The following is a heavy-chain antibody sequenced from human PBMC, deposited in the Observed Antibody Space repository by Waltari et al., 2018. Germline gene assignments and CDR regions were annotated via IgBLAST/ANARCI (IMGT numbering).Heavy chain of an antibody. D-gene: IGHD3-22*01. CDR2: INWKGDKV. J-gene: IGHJ4*02. CDR3: ARGGDSSWPR. Sequence: VESGGGVIRPGGSMRLSCAASGFTFDDYGMSWVRKGPGKGLEWIAGINWKGDKVAYGDAVRGRFIISRDNAKNLLYLQMNTVGLDDTALYYCARGGDSSWPRWGQGTLVTVSA. CDR1: GFTFDDYG. V-gene: IGHV3-20*04.